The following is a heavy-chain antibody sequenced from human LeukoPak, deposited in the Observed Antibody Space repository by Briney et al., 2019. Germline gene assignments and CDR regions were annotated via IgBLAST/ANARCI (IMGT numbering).Heavy chain of an antibody. CDR1: GFTFSSYA. CDR3: ARDLPYFDP. V-gene: IGHV3-30-3*01. D-gene: IGHD5/OR15-5a*01. J-gene: IGHJ5*02. Sequence: GGSLRLSCAASGFTFSSYAMHWVRQAPGKGLEWVAVISYDGSNKYYADSVKGRFTISRDNSKNTLYLQMNSLRAGDTAVYYCARDLPYFDPWGQGTLVTVSS. CDR2: ISYDGSNK.